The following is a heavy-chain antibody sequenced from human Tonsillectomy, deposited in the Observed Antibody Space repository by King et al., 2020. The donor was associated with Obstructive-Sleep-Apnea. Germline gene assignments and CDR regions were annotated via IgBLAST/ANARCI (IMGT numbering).Heavy chain of an antibody. J-gene: IGHJ4*02. CDR1: GYRFTSYW. D-gene: IGHD6-13*01. CDR2: IDPSDSYT. CDR3: ARHSWYSSSWFQADY. V-gene: IGHV5-10-1*03. Sequence: VQLVESGAEVKKPGESLKISCKASGYRFTSYWITWVRQMPGKGLEWMGRIDPSDSYTNYNPSFQGRVTISADKSISAAYLQWSSLKASDTAMYYCARHSWYSSSWFQADYWGQGTLVTVSS.